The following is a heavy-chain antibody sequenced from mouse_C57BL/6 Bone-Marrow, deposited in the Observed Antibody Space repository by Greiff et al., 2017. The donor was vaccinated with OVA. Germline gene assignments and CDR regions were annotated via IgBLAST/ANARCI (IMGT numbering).Heavy chain of an antibody. CDR3: ARPYYYGSSYNSWFAY. J-gene: IGHJ3*01. Sequence: VQLQQSDAELVKPGASVKISCKVSGYTFTDHTIHWMKQRPEQGLEWIGYIYPRDGSTKYNEKFKGKATLTADKSSSTAYMQLNSLTSEDSAVYFCARPYYYGSSYNSWFAYWGQGTLVTVSA. CDR1: GYTFTDHT. V-gene: IGHV1-78*01. CDR2: IYPRDGST. D-gene: IGHD1-1*01.